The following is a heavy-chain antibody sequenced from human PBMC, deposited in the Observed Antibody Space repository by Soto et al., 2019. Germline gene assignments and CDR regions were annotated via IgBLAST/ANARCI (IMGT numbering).Heavy chain of an antibody. CDR1: GFDFNTYG. CDR2: ISFDGGSR. CDR3: AKDSSVTASGSGGWFDP. D-gene: IGHD1-26*01. J-gene: IGHJ5*02. V-gene: IGHV3-30*18. Sequence: QVQLVESGGGVVQPGRSLRLSCAASGFDFNTYGLHWVRQAPGKGLEWVAAISFDGGSRYYADSVKGRFTISRDKSKSTLYLQMNSLGAEDTATYFCAKDSSVTASGSGGWFDPWGPGTLVIVSS.